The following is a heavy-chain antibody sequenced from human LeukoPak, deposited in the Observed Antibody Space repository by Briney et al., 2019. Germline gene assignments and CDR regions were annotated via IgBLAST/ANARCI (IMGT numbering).Heavy chain of an antibody. CDR3: GRESRIVGTTSVWYYFDY. Sequence: SETLSLTCTVSGGXISSGDYYWSWIRQPPGKGLEWGGFIYHTGSFHYNPSLKSRVTISVDTSQNQFSLNLRSVTAADTAVYSCGRESRIVGTTSVWYYFDYWGQGTLVTVSS. CDR1: GGXISSGDYY. V-gene: IGHV4-30-4*01. D-gene: IGHD1-26*01. J-gene: IGHJ4*02. CDR2: IYHTGSF.